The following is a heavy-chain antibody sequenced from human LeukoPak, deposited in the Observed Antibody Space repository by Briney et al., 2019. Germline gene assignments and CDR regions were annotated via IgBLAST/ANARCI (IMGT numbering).Heavy chain of an antibody. J-gene: IGHJ6*03. Sequence: GGSLRLSCAASGFTVSSNYMSWVRQAPGKGLEWVSVIYSGGSTYYADSVKGRFTISRDNSKNTLYLQMNSLRAEDTAVYYCASLIEGSYYYMDVWGKGTTVTISS. CDR1: GFTVSSNY. D-gene: IGHD3-10*01. V-gene: IGHV3-66*01. CDR2: IYSGGST. CDR3: ASLIEGSYYYMDV.